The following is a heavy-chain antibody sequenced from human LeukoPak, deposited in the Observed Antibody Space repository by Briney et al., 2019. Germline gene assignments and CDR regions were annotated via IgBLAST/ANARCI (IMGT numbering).Heavy chain of an antibody. Sequence: GGSLRLSCAASGFTFSSYSMNWVRQAPGKGLEWVSYISSSSSTIYYADSVKGRFTISRDNAKNSLYLQMNSLRAEDTAVYYCASIMEGSHYYGSGSYPSGRSWFDPWGQGTLVTVSS. CDR1: GFTFSSYS. D-gene: IGHD3-10*01. CDR2: ISSSSSTI. V-gene: IGHV3-48*04. J-gene: IGHJ5*02. CDR3: ASIMEGSHYYGSGSYPSGRSWFDP.